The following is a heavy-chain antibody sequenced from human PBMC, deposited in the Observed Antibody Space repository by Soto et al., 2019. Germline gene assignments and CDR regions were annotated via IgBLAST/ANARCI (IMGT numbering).Heavy chain of an antibody. CDR3: ARDQFPLYYDYICGSYRSPGAFDI. V-gene: IGHV3-21*01. CDR2: ISSSSSYI. CDR1: GFTFSSYS. Sequence: GGSLRLFCAASGFTFSSYSMNRVRQAPGKGLEWVSSISSSSSYIYYADSVKGRFTISRDNAKNSLYLQMNSLRAEDTAVYYCARDQFPLYYDYICGSYRSPGAFDIWGQGTMVTVSS. J-gene: IGHJ3*02. D-gene: IGHD3-16*02.